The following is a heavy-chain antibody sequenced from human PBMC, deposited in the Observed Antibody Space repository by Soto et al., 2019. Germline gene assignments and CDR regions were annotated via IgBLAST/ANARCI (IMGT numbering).Heavy chain of an antibody. V-gene: IGHV3-9*01. CDR3: AKDKLHRIAARTGGYYFDY. D-gene: IGHD6-6*01. CDR1: GFPFDDYA. J-gene: IGHJ4*02. CDR2: ISWNSGSI. Sequence: EVQLVESGGGLVQPGRSLRLSCAASGFPFDDYAMHWVRQPPGKGLEWVSGISWNSGSIGYADSVKGRFTISRDNAKNFLYLQMNSLRAEDTALYYCAKDKLHRIAARTGGYYFDYWGQGTLVTVSS.